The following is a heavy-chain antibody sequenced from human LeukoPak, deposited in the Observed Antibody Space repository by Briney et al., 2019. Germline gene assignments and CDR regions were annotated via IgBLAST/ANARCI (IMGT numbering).Heavy chain of an antibody. V-gene: IGHV4-34*01. CDR3: AGSTGPFDY. J-gene: IGHJ4*02. D-gene: IGHD4-17*01. CDR2: INHSGST. Sequence: SETLSLTCAVYGGSFSGYYWSWIRQPPGKGLEWIGEINHSGSTNYNPSLKSRVTISVDTSKDQFSLKLSSVTAADTAVYYCAGSTGPFDYWGQGTLVTVSS. CDR1: GGSFSGYY.